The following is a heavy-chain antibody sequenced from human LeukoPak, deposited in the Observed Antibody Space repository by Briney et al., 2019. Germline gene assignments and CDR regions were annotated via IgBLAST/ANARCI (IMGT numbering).Heavy chain of an antibody. V-gene: IGHV3-21*04. CDR2: ISSSSSYI. CDR3: AKGGSYRSQPYFDY. CDR1: GFTFSSYS. D-gene: IGHD3-16*02. Sequence: GGSLRLSCAASGFTFSSYSMNWVRQAPGKGLEWVSSISSSSSYIYYADSVKGRFTISRDNAKNSLYLQMNSLGAEDTAVYYCAKGGSYRSQPYFDYWGQGTPVTVSS. J-gene: IGHJ4*02.